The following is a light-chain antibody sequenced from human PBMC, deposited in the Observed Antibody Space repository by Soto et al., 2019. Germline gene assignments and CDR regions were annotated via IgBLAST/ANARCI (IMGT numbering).Light chain of an antibody. Sequence: DIQMTQSPSSLSASVGDRVTITCQASQTINNYLNWYQQKPGKPPKLLIYAASNLEAGVPSRFSGGGSGTDFTFSISSLQPEDVATYYCQQYESLPRLFGHGTTVQIK. CDR1: QTINNY. V-gene: IGKV1-33*01. CDR3: QQYESLPRL. CDR2: AAS. J-gene: IGKJ3*01.